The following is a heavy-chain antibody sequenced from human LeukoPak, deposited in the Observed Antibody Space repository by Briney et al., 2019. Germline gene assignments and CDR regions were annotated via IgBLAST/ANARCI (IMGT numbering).Heavy chain of an antibody. Sequence: PGGSLRLSCAASGFTFSSYVMSWVRQAPGKGLEWVSSISNSGGSTYYADSVKGRFTISRDNSKNTLYLQMNSLRAEDTAVYYCARGRGADYGGNSGYFDYWGQGTLVTVSS. CDR1: GFTFSSYV. D-gene: IGHD4-23*01. J-gene: IGHJ4*02. V-gene: IGHV3-23*01. CDR3: ARGRGADYGGNSGYFDY. CDR2: ISNSGGST.